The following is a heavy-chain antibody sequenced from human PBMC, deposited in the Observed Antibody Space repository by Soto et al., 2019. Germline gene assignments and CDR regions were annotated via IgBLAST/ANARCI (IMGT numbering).Heavy chain of an antibody. CDR2: IKQDGSEK. D-gene: IGHD3-10*01. Sequence: AGSLGLSCAASGFTFSSYWMSWVRQAPGKGLEWVANIKQDGSEKYYVDSVKGRFTISRDNAKNSLYLQMNSLRAEDTAVYYCARDTITMVRGVTSHYYYGMDVWGQGTTVTVSS. J-gene: IGHJ6*02. CDR3: ARDTITMVRGVTSHYYYGMDV. V-gene: IGHV3-7*03. CDR1: GFTFSSYW.